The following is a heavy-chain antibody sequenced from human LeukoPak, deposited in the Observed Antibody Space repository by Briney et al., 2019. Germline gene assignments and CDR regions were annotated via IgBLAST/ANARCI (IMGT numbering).Heavy chain of an antibody. J-gene: IGHJ4*02. CDR2: IIPIFGIA. CDR1: GGTFSSYA. CDR3: ARTLHYCDSSGFAY. D-gene: IGHD3-22*01. Sequence: SVKVSCKASGGTFSSYAISWVRQAPGQGLEWMGRIIPIFGIANYAQKFQGRVTITADKSTSTAYMELSSLRSEDTAVYYCARTLHYCDSSGFAYWGQGTLVTVSS. V-gene: IGHV1-69*04.